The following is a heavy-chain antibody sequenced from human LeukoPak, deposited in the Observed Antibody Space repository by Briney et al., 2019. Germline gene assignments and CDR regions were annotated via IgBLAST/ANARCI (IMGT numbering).Heavy chain of an antibody. Sequence: GGSLRLSFGVPGFTFSNLGMTSVRQARGKGHGWVSYIRRNSSNIYHTDSVRGRFPISRDNAKNSLYLQMNRLRAEDTAVYYCARGLHFRVYDSSDYYPYWGQGTLVTVSS. J-gene: IGHJ4*02. CDR1: GFTFSNLG. D-gene: IGHD3-22*01. V-gene: IGHV3-48*01. CDR3: ARGLHFRVYDSSDYYPY. CDR2: IRRNSSNI.